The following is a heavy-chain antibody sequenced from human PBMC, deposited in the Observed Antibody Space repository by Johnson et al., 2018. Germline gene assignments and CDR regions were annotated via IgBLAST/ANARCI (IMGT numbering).Heavy chain of an antibody. V-gene: IGHV3-21*01. Sequence: VQLVQSGGGLVKPGGSLRLSCAASGFTFSSYRMNWVRQAPGKGLEWVSSISSSSSYIYYADSVKGRFTISRDNAKNSLYLQMNSLRAEDTAVYYCERKAVDAFDIWGQGTMVTVSS. J-gene: IGHJ3*02. CDR1: GFTFSSYR. D-gene: IGHD2-15*01. CDR3: ERKAVDAFDI. CDR2: ISSSSSYI.